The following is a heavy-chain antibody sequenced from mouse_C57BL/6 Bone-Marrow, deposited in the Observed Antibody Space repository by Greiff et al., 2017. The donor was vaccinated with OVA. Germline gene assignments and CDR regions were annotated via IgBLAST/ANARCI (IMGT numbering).Heavy chain of an antibody. CDR2: IWRGGST. J-gene: IGHJ1*03. Sequence: QVHVKQSGPGLVQPSQSLSITCTVSGFSLTSYGVHWVRQSPGKGLEWLGVIWRGGSTDYNAAFMSRLSITKDNSKSQVFFKMNSLQADDTAIYYCAKNGGTVVAEDWYFDVWGTGTTVTVSS. CDR1: GFSLTSYG. V-gene: IGHV2-5*01. D-gene: IGHD1-1*01. CDR3: AKNGGTVVAEDWYFDV.